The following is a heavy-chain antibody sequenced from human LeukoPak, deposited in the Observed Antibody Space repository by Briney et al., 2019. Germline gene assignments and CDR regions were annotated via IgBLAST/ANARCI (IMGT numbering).Heavy chain of an antibody. J-gene: IGHJ5*02. CDR2: ISSSGSTI. V-gene: IGHV3-11*04. D-gene: IGHD3-10*01. CDR1: GFTFSDYY. CDR3: ARGPPITMVRGSLNWFDP. Sequence: PGGSLSLSCAVSGFTFSDYYMSWIRQAPGKGLEWVSYISSSGSTIYYADSVKGRFTISRDNAKNSLYLQMNSLRAEDTAVYYCARGPPITMVRGSLNWFDPWGQGTLVTVSS.